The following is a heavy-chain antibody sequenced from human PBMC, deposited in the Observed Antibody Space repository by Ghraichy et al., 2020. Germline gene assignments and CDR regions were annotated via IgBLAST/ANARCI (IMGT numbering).Heavy chain of an antibody. CDR2: INTNTGNP. J-gene: IGHJ4*02. D-gene: IGHD6-19*01. CDR3: ARTMSVIAVAGTDIWYFDY. Sequence: ASVKVSSKASGYTFTSYAMNWVRQAPGQGLEWMGWINTNTGNPTYAQGFTGRFVFSLDTSVSTAYLQISSLKAEDTAVYYCARTMSVIAVAGTDIWYFDYWGQGTLVTVSS. V-gene: IGHV7-4-1*02. CDR1: GYTFTSYA.